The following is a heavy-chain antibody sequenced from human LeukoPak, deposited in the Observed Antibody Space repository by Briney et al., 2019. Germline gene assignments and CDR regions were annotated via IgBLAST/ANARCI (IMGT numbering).Heavy chain of an antibody. CDR1: GFTFSSYG. J-gene: IGHJ4*02. CDR3: AKEGEEGFDN. Sequence: GRSLRLSCAASGFTFSSYGMHWVRQAPGKGLEWVAVISYDGSNKYYADSVKGRFTISRDNSKNTLYLQMNSLRAEDTAVYYCAKEGEEGFDNWGQGTLVTVSS. V-gene: IGHV3-30*18. D-gene: IGHD1-26*01. CDR2: ISYDGSNK.